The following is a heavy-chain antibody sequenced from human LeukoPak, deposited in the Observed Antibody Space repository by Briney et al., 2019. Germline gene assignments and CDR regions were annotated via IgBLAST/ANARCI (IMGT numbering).Heavy chain of an antibody. CDR1: GGSISSSSYY. CDR2: IYYSGST. V-gene: IGHV4-39*07. D-gene: IGHD5-12*01. Sequence: SETLSLTCTVSGGSISSSSYYWGWIRQPPGKGLEWIGSIYYSGSTYYNPSLKSRVTISVDTSKNQFSLTLSSVTAADTAVYYCAREGGYMSGYEGNWFDPWGQGTLVTVSS. J-gene: IGHJ5*02. CDR3: AREGGYMSGYEGNWFDP.